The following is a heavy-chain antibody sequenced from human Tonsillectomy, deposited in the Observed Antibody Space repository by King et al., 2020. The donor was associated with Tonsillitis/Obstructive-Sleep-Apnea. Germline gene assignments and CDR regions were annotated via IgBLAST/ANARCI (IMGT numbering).Heavy chain of an antibody. CDR3: ARLLGDMDY. CDR2: IHPSESDD. CDR1: GYTFTNYW. V-gene: IGHV5-10-1*01. J-gene: IGHJ4*02. Sequence: QLVQSGAEVRKPGESLRIACNTSGYTFTNYWITWVRQMPGKGLEWLVRIHPSESDDDYNPSIEGHVTISADKSINTAYLQWSRLRASDSAIYYCARLLGDMDYWGRGTLVTVSS. D-gene: IGHD1-26*01.